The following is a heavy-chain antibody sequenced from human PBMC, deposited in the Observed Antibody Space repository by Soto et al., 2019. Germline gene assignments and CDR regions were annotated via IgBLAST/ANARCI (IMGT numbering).Heavy chain of an antibody. CDR3: ARGGYYDNVWGKLSHYGLDV. CDR1: GYTFIRYG. V-gene: IGHV1-18*01. D-gene: IGHD3-16*01. Sequence: QVQLVQSASEVMKPGASVKVSCKASGYTFIRYGITWVRQAPGQRLEWMGWISPYNDQTIYAQKLQGRVTMTADTSTRTVYMQWRSLKSDDTAGYYCARGGYYDNVWGKLSHYGLDVWGQGTSVTVSS. CDR2: ISPYNDQT. J-gene: IGHJ6*02.